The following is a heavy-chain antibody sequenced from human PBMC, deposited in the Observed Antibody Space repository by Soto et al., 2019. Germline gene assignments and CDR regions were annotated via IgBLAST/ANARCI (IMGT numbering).Heavy chain of an antibody. CDR2: IKQDGSQI. Sequence: EVQLVESGGGLVQPGGSLRLSCAASGFTLSTYWMSWARQAPGKGLQWVANIKQDGSQISYVDSVRGRFTVSRDNAKNSLYLQMNSLRAEDTAVYYCARGQGPGKWGHGTLVTVSS. CDR1: GFTLSTYW. CDR3: ARGQGPGK. V-gene: IGHV3-7*01. D-gene: IGHD3-10*01. J-gene: IGHJ4*01.